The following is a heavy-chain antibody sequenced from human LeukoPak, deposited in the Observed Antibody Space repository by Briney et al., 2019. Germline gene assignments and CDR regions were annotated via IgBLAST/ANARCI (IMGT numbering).Heavy chain of an antibody. Sequence: ASVTVSCKASGYTFKGHVISWVRQAPGQGLEWMGWISPFNGNTQSGPNFQGRVTLTADTSTNTAYMELRNLRSDDTAIYYCARELHSDSTGYCFDLWGQGTLVTVSS. CDR1: GYTFKGHV. CDR3: ARELHSDSTGYCFDL. CDR2: ISPFNGNT. D-gene: IGHD3-22*01. V-gene: IGHV1-18*01. J-gene: IGHJ4*02.